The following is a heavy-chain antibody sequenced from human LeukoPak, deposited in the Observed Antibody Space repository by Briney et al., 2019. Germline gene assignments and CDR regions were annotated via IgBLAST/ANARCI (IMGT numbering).Heavy chain of an antibody. Sequence: PGGSLRLSCAASGFTFSSYEMNWVRQAPGKGLEWVSYISRSGTTIYYADSVKGRFAISRDNAKNSLYLQMNSLRAEDTAVYYCARISGAAAQHFDYWGQGTLVTVSS. V-gene: IGHV3-48*03. CDR1: GFTFSSYE. D-gene: IGHD6-13*01. CDR2: ISRSGTTI. J-gene: IGHJ4*02. CDR3: ARISGAAAQHFDY.